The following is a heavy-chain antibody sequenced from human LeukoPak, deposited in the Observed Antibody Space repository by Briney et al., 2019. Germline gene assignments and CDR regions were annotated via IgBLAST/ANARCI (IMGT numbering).Heavy chain of an antibody. J-gene: IGHJ5*02. V-gene: IGHV4-34*01. CDR2: INHSGST. D-gene: IGHD3-10*01. CDR1: GWSFSGYY. Sequence: SETLSLTCAVYGWSFSGYYWSWIRQPPGKGLEWIGEINHSGSTNYNPSLKSRVTISVDPSKNQFSLKLSSVTAADTAVYYCARGRRAMVREGNWFDPWGQGTLVSVSS. CDR3: ARGRRAMVREGNWFDP.